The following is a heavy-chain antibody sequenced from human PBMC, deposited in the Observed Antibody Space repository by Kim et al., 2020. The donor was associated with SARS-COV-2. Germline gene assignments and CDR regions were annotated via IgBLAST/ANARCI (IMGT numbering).Heavy chain of an antibody. J-gene: IGHJ4*02. D-gene: IGHD3-16*01. V-gene: IGHV4-59*01. Sequence: YNPSLKSRLTISVDTSKNQFSLKLKSVTAVDTAVYFCARDRRGGTGFFDSWGQGALVTVSS. CDR3: ARDRRGGTGFFDS.